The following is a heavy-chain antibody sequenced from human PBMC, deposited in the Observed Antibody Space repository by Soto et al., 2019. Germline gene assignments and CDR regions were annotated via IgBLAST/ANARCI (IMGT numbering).Heavy chain of an antibody. CDR1: GFTVSSNY. J-gene: IGHJ6*02. D-gene: IGHD3-3*01. CDR3: ARDARYYYFGRGYSAVNSMYV. CDR2: IYSGGST. Sequence: PGGSLRLSCAASGFTVSSNYMSWVRQAPGKGLEWVSVIYSGGSTYYADSVKGRFTISRDTSKNTLYLQMNSLRAADTAVYYCARDARYYYFGRGYSAVNSMYVGGQGTTVTVTS. V-gene: IGHV3-53*01.